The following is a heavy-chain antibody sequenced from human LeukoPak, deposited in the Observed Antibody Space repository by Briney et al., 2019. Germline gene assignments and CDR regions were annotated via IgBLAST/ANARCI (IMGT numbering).Heavy chain of an antibody. CDR3: AREAIAAGKNFDY. CDR2: VHPNGDNR. J-gene: IGHJ4*02. CDR1: GYTFSIYN. Sequence: ASVKVSCKVSGYTFSIYNIHWVRQAPGQGLEWMGTVHPNGDNRTYAQRFQGRVTMTRDTSTSTVYMDLSSLRSEDTAVYYCAREAIAAGKNFDYWGQGTQVTVSS. V-gene: IGHV1-46*01. D-gene: IGHD6-25*01.